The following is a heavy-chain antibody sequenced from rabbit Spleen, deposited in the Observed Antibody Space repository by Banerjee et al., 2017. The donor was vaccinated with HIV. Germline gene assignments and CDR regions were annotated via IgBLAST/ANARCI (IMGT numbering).Heavy chain of an antibody. D-gene: IGHD2-1*01. CDR2: INTITGKT. J-gene: IGHJ4*01. V-gene: IGHV1S40*01. Sequence: QSLEESGGDLVKPEGSLTLTCTASGFSFSSSYCTCWVRQAPGKGLEWIGCINTITGKTVYATWAKGRFTISKTSSTTVTLQMTSLTAADTATYFCARGSATMTMVIIGYYFNLWGPGTLVTVS. CDR3: ARGSATMTMVIIGYYFNL. CDR1: GFSFSSSYC.